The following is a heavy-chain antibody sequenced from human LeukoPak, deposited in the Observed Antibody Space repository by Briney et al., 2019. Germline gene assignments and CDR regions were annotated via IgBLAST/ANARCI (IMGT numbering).Heavy chain of an antibody. J-gene: IGHJ5*02. D-gene: IGHD3-10*01. CDR3: AKDAWFGEVTAWFDP. CDR2: INPNSGGP. V-gene: IGHV1-2*02. CDR1: GYTFTDHY. Sequence: GASVKFSCKASGYTFTDHYIYWVRQAPGQGLEWMGWINPNSGGPKYAQKFQGRVIMTSDTSINTAYMELSRLTSDDTAVYYCAKDAWFGEVTAWFDPWGQGTLVTVSS.